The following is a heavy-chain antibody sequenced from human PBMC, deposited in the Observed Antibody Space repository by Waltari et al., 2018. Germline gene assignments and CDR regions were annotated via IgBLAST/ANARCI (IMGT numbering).Heavy chain of an antibody. CDR2: INHSGST. CDR3: ARDRNSSSWYLYYYYYGMDV. Sequence: QVQLQQWGAGLLKPSETLSLTCAVYGGSFSGYYWSWIRQPPGKGLEWIGEINHSGSTKSPPPPKRRVTISVDTSKNQFSLKLSAVTAADTAVYYCARDRNSSSWYLYYYYYGMDVWGQGTTVTVSS. D-gene: IGHD6-13*01. CDR1: GGSFSGYY. V-gene: IGHV4-34*01. J-gene: IGHJ6*02.